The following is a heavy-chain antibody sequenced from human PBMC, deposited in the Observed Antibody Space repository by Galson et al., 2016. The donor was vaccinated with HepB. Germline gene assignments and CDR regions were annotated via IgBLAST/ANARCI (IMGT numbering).Heavy chain of an antibody. Sequence: SLRLSCAASGFTFSAHYMSWIRQAPGKGLEWISYIESSGRPLYYADSVKGRFTISRDNVRNTLYLGMNGLRDEDTAIYYCTRDPDTSSKVDVWGQGTTVIVSS. CDR1: GFTFSAHY. J-gene: IGHJ6*02. D-gene: IGHD5-18*01. CDR2: IESSGRPL. CDR3: TRDPDTSSKVDV. V-gene: IGHV3-11*01.